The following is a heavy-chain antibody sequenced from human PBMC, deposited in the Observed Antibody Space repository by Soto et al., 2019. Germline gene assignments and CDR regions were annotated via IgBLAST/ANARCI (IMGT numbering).Heavy chain of an antibody. D-gene: IGHD2-8*01. V-gene: IGHV1-2*02. J-gene: IGHJ6*02. CDR1: GYNFSDYY. Sequence: QVQLVQSAAEVKKPGASVKVSCKASGYNFSDYYIHWVRQAPGQGLEWLGWVSPKSGGTNYAQKFKGRVTMTRDTSSNTVYMDLSGLKSDDTAVFYCAKPLYYLQSYGMDVWGQGTTVTVSS. CDR3: AKPLYYLQSYGMDV. CDR2: VSPKSGGT.